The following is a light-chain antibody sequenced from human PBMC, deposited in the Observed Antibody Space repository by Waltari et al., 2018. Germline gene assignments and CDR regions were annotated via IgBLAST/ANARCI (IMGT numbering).Light chain of an antibody. CDR1: QNVLYSSNNKNY. CDR3: QQYYTTPWT. CDR2: WTS. Sequence: DIVMTQSPGSLAVSLGERATINCKSSQNVLYSSNNKNYIAWYQQKPGQPPKLLIYWTSTRESGVPDRFSGSGSGTDFALTISSLQAEDVAVYYCQQYYTTPWTFGQGTKVEIK. J-gene: IGKJ1*01. V-gene: IGKV4-1*01.